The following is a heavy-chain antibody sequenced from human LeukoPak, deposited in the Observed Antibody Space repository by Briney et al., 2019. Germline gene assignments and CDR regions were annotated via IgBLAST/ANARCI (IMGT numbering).Heavy chain of an antibody. D-gene: IGHD2-21*01. J-gene: IGHJ5*02. V-gene: IGHV4-39*01. CDR1: GGSISSSSHY. Sequence: SETLSLTCTVSGGSISSSSHYWAWIRQPPGKGLEWIGSIYYSGSSYYNPSLNSRATISVDTSKSQFSLKLNFVTAADTAVYYCARQGESLTWLDPWGQGTPVTVSS. CDR3: ARQGESLTWLDP. CDR2: IYYSGSS.